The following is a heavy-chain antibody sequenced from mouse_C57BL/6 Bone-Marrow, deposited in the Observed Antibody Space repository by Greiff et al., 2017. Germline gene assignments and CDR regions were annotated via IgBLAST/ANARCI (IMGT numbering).Heavy chain of an antibody. CDR2: IDPENGDT. CDR3: TTRALITTVVAPDY. J-gene: IGHJ2*01. V-gene: IGHV14-4*01. D-gene: IGHD1-1*01. CDR1: GFNIKDDY. Sequence: VQLQQSGDELVRPGAAVKLSCTASGFNIKDDYMHWVKQRPEQGLEWIGWIDPENGDTEYASKFQGKATITADTSSNTAYLQLSSLTSEDTAVYYCTTRALITTVVAPDYWGQGTTLTVSS.